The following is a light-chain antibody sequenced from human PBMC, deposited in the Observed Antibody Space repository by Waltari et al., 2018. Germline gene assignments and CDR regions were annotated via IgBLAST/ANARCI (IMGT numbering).Light chain of an antibody. V-gene: IGKV3-11*01. J-gene: IGKJ4*01. CDR1: QSVSSY. CDR3: QQRSNWPPSLT. Sequence: EIVLTQSPATRSLSPGERATLPCRASQSVSSYLAWYQQKPGQAPRLLIYDASNRATGIPARFSGSGSGTDFTLTISSLEPEDFAVYYCQQRSNWPPSLTFGGGTKVEIK. CDR2: DAS.